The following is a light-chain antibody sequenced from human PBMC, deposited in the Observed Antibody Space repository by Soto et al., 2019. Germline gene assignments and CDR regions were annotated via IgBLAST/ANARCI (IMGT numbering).Light chain of an antibody. CDR1: SGHSSDA. V-gene: IGLV4-69*01. CDR2: LNNDCSH. J-gene: IGLJ2*01. CDR3: QTWGTGIVV. Sequence: QLVLTQSPSASASLGASVKLTCTLSSGHSSDAIAWHQQQPEKGPRFSMNLNNDCSHTKGDGIPDRFSGSSSGAERYLTPSSLQSEDEADYYCQTWGTGIVVFGGGTKLTVL.